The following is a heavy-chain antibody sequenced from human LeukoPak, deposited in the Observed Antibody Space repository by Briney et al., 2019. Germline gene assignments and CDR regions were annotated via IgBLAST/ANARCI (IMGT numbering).Heavy chain of an antibody. Sequence: PSETLSLTCTVAGGSIRTYYWSWIRQPPGKGLEWSGYVYYIGSTDYNPSLKSRVLLSVDTSKNKFSLELTSVTAANTALSYCARSALDTSGSYYNPQPFEYWGQGTLVTVSS. V-gene: IGHV4-59*01. J-gene: IGHJ4*02. CDR3: ARSALDTSGSYYNPQPFEY. CDR2: VYYIGST. CDR1: GGSIRTYY. D-gene: IGHD3-10*01.